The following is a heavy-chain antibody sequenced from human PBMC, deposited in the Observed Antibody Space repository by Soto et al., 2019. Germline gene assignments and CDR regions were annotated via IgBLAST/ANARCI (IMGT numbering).Heavy chain of an antibody. CDR1: GDSVSTNTAA. CDR2: TYYRSKWYN. Sequence: PSQTLSLTCAISGDSVSTNTAAWNWIRQSPSRGLEWLGRTYYRSKWYNDYAVSVKSRITIDPDTSKNQFSLQLNSVTPKDTAVYYCVRTQYSGSYDAFDIWGQGTMVTVSS. D-gene: IGHD6-6*01. J-gene: IGHJ3*02. V-gene: IGHV6-1*01. CDR3: VRTQYSGSYDAFDI.